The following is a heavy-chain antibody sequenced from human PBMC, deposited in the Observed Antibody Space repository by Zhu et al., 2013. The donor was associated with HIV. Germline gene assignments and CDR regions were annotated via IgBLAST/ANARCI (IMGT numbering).Heavy chain of an antibody. CDR1: GYTFTSYD. D-gene: IGHD6-19*01. CDR2: INPTGGTS. CDR3: ARDRIAVAGDEYYYGMDV. J-gene: IGHJ6*02. V-gene: IGHV1-46*01. Sequence: QVQLVQSGAEVKKPGASVKVSCKASGYTFTSYDINWVRQAPGQGLEWMAVINPTGGTSNYAQRFQGRVTVTRDTPTGTVYMELTSLTSDDTAVYYCARDRIAVAGDEYYYGMDVWDQGP.